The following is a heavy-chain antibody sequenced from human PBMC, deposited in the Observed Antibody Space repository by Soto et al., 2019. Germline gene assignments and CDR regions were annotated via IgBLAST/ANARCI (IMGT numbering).Heavy chain of an antibody. CDR1: GVSINDGDYY. D-gene: IGHD3-16*01. Sequence: QVRLQESGPGLVKPSQTLSLTCNVSGVSINDGDYYWSWLRQPPGKGLEWIGYIYYSGTTHYNPSVESRITVSVDLSKIQFSLRLNSVTAADTAVYYCARGGRGFLGGWFDPWGQGTLVTVS. V-gene: IGHV4-30-4*01. J-gene: IGHJ5*02. CDR3: ARGGRGFLGGWFDP. CDR2: IYYSGTT.